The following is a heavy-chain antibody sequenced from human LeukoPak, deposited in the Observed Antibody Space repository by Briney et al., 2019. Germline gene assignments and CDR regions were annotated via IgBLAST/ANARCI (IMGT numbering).Heavy chain of an antibody. V-gene: IGHV4-59*01. CDR3: ARSSSWYELGAFDI. CDR2: IYYSGST. J-gene: IGHJ3*02. D-gene: IGHD6-13*01. Sequence: PSETLSLTCTVSGGSISSYYWSWIRQPPGKGLEWIGYIYYSGSTNYNPSLKSRVTISVDTSKNQFSLKLSSVTAADTAVYYCARSSSWYELGAFDIWGQGTMVTVSS. CDR1: GGSISSYY.